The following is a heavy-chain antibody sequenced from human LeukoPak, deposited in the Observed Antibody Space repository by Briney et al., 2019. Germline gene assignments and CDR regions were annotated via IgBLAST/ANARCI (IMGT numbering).Heavy chain of an antibody. V-gene: IGHV4-39*07. CDR1: GGSISSSSYY. Sequence: SETLSLTCTVSGGSISSSSYYWGWIRQPPGKGLEWIGSIYYSGSTYYNPSLKSRVTMSVDTSKNQFSLKLSSVTAADTAVYYCARDPRAGYMDVWGKGTTVTISS. CDR2: IYYSGST. CDR3: ARDPRAGYMDV. J-gene: IGHJ6*03.